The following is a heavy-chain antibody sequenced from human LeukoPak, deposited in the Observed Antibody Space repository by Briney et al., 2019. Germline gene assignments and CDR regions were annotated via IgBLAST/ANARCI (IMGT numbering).Heavy chain of an antibody. D-gene: IGHD3-22*01. J-gene: IGHJ3*02. CDR2: INHSGST. CDR1: GGSFSGYY. Sequence: SETLSLTCAVYGGSFSGYYWSWIRQPPGKGLEWIGEINHSGSTNYNPSLKSRVTISVDTSKNQFSLKLSSVTAADTAVYYCARVETNYYDSSGYYLYDASDIWGQGTMVTVSS. V-gene: IGHV4-34*01. CDR3: ARVETNYYDSSGYYLYDASDI.